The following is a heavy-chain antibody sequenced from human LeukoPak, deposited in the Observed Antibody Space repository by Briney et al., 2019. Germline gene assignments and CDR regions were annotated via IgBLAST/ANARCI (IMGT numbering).Heavy chain of an antibody. Sequence: GGSLRLSCAASGFTVSSNYMSWVRQAPGKGLEWVSVIYSGGSTYYADSVKGRLTISRDNSKNTLYLQMNSLRAEDTAVYYCARGRWGGEVDYWGQGTLVTVSS. CDR2: IYSGGST. D-gene: IGHD3-16*01. J-gene: IGHJ4*02. CDR3: ARGRWGGEVDY. CDR1: GFTVSSNY. V-gene: IGHV3-66*01.